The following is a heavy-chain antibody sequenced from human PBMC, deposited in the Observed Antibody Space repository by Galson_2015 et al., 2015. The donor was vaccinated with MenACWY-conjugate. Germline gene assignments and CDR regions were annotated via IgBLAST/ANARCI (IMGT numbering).Heavy chain of an antibody. CDR3: ARAIEYCSGGSCYPNAFDI. D-gene: IGHD2-15*01. CDR2: IYSGGGT. J-gene: IGHJ3*02. V-gene: IGHV3-66*02. Sequence: SLRLSCAASGFTVSSNYMSWVRQAPGTGLEWVSVIYSGGGTYYADSVKGRFTISRDNSKNTLYLQMNSLRAEDTAVYYCARAIEYCSGGSCYPNAFDIWGQGTMVTVSS. CDR1: GFTVSSNY.